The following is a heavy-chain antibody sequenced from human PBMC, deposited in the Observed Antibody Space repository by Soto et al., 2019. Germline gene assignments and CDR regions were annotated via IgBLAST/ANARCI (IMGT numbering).Heavy chain of an antibody. V-gene: IGHV3-30*03. D-gene: IGHD2-2*01. Sequence: QVQLVESGGGVVQPGRSLRLSCAASGFTFSSYGMHWVRQAPGKGLEWVAVISYDGSNKYYADSVKGRFTISRDNXKNTLYLQMNSLRAEDTAVYYCASWTVVPAALFDYWGQGTLVTVSS. CDR3: ASWTVVPAALFDY. CDR2: ISYDGSNK. J-gene: IGHJ4*02. CDR1: GFTFSSYG.